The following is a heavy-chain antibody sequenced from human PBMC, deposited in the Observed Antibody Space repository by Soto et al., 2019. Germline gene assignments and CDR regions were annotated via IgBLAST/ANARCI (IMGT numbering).Heavy chain of an antibody. J-gene: IGHJ4*02. D-gene: IGHD3-22*01. CDR2: INAGNGNT. CDR3: ARNPNYYDSSGRKGPSNGFFDS. Sequence: GASVKVSCKASGYTFTSYAMHWVRQAPGQRLEWMGWINAGNGNTKYSQKFQGRVTITADESTSTAYMEPSSLRSEDTAVYYCARNPNYYDSSGRKGPSNGFFDSWGQGTLVTVSS. CDR1: GYTFTSYA. V-gene: IGHV1-3*01.